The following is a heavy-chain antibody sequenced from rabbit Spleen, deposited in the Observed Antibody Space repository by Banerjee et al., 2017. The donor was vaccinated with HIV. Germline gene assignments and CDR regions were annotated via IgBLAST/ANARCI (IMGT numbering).Heavy chain of an antibody. Sequence: EESGGGLVKPGASLTLTCTASGFSFRSGYYMCWVRQAPGKGLEWIGCIGAGSGTTYSATWAKGRFTCSKTSSITVTLQMTSLTVADTATYFCARDTGTSFSTYGMDLWGPGTLVTVS. CDR3: ARDTGTSFSTYGMDL. D-gene: IGHD8-1*01. V-gene: IGHV1S40*01. CDR1: GFSFRSGYY. CDR2: IGAGSGTT. J-gene: IGHJ6*01.